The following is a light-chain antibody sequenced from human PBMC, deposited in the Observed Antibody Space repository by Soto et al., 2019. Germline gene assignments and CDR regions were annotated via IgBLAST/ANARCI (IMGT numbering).Light chain of an antibody. CDR3: QHYNSYSEA. CDR2: KAS. J-gene: IGKJ1*01. Sequence: IQMTQSPSSPSASVGDTVTIMSGSSQTITSYLNWYQQTPGKATKLLIYKASTLKSGVPSRVSGSGSGTEVTLTISSLQPDELATYDCQHYNSYSEAFGQGTKVDIK. CDR1: QTITSY. V-gene: IGKV1-5*03.